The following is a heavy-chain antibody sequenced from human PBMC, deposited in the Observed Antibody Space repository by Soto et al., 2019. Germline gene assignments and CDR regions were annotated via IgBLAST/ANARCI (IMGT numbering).Heavy chain of an antibody. CDR3: ARVSGSYYGYYYGMDV. CDR2: IIPIFGTA. D-gene: IGHD1-26*01. V-gene: IGHV1-69*13. CDR1: GGTFSSYA. Sequence: GASVKVSCKASGGTFSSYAISWVRQAPGQGLEWMGGIIPIFGTANYAQKFQGRVTITADESTSTAYMELSSLRSEDTAVYYCARVSGSYYGYYYGMDVWGQGTTVTVSS. J-gene: IGHJ6*02.